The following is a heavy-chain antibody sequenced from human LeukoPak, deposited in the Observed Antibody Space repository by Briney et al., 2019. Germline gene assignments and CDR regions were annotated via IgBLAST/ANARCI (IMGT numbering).Heavy chain of an antibody. CDR1: GYTFTSYY. Sequence: ASVKVSCKASGYTFTSYYMHWVRQAPGQGLEWMGIINPSGGSTSYAQKFQGRVTMTRDTSTSTVYMGLRSLGADDTAVYYCARDWTCANGVCQDGFDPWGQGTLVTVSS. CDR3: ARDWTCANGVCQDGFDP. CDR2: INPSGGST. D-gene: IGHD2-8*01. V-gene: IGHV1-46*01. J-gene: IGHJ5*02.